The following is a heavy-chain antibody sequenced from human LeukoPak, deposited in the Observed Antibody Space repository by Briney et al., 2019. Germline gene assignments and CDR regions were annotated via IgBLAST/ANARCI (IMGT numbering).Heavy chain of an antibody. D-gene: IGHD5-24*01. J-gene: IGHJ2*01. CDR3: ARNQRSGGFDL. CDR1: GGSFSGYY. V-gene: IGHV4-34*01. CDR2: INHSGST. Sequence: SETLSLTCAVYGGSFSGYYWSWIRQPPGKGLEWIGEINHSGSTNHNPSLKSRVTISVDTSKNQFSLKLSSVTAADTAVYYCARNQRSGGFDLWGRGTLVTVSS.